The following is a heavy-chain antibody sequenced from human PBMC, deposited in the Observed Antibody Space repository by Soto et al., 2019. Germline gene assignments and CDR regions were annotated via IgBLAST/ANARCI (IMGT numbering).Heavy chain of an antibody. V-gene: IGHV1-69*13. Sequence: ASVKVSCKASGGTFISYAISWVRQAPGQGLEWMGGIIPIFGTANYAQKFQGRVTITGDESKSTAYMELSSLRSEDTAVYYCARSIKNYDILTGYYRSTMAYYGMDVWGQGTTVTVSS. CDR1: GGTFISYA. J-gene: IGHJ6*02. D-gene: IGHD3-9*01. CDR2: IIPIFGTA. CDR3: ARSIKNYDILTGYYRSTMAYYGMDV.